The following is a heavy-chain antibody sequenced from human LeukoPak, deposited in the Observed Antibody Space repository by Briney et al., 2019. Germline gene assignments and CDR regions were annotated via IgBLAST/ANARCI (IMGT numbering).Heavy chain of an antibody. V-gene: IGHV4-39*01. D-gene: IGHD6-13*01. CDR3: ARHYSSSWTVYYYYYMDV. Sequence: PSETLSLTCTVSGGSISSSSYYWGWIRQPPGKGLEWIGSIYYSGSTSYNPSLKSRVTISVATSKNQFSLKLSSVTAADTAVYYCARHYSSSWTVYYYYYMDVWGKGITVTVSS. CDR1: GGSISSSSYY. CDR2: IYYSGST. J-gene: IGHJ6*03.